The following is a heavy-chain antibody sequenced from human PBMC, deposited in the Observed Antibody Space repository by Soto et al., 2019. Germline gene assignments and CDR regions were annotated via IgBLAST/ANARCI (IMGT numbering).Heavy chain of an antibody. J-gene: IGHJ4*02. D-gene: IGHD3-3*01. CDR2: ISAYNGNT. Sequence: QVQLVQSGAEVKKPGASVKVSCKASGYTFTSYGISWVRQAPGHGLEWMGWISAYNGNTNYAQKLQGRVTMTTDTSTSTAYMELRSLRSDDTAVYYCARVHYDFWSGYYHYFDYWGQGTLVTVSS. CDR1: GYTFTSYG. V-gene: IGHV1-18*01. CDR3: ARVHYDFWSGYYHYFDY.